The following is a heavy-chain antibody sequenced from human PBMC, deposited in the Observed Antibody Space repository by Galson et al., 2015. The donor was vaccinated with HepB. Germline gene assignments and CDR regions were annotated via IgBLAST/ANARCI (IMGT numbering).Heavy chain of an antibody. D-gene: IGHD4-17*01. CDR1: GFTFSSYV. J-gene: IGHJ3*02. CDR3: ASSSMTTVTGDAFDI. Sequence: LRLSCAASGFTFSSYVMHWVRQAPGKGLEWVAVIWYDGSNKYYADSVKGRFTISRDNSKNTLYLQMNSLRAEDTAVYYCASSSMTTVTGDAFDIWCQGTMVTVSS. CDR2: IWYDGSNK. V-gene: IGHV3-33*08.